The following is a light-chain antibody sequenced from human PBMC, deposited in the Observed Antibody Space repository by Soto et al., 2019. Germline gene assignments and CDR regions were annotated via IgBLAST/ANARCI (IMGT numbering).Light chain of an antibody. J-gene: IGKJ4*01. CDR2: DAS. CDR3: QQYDNLPLT. V-gene: IGKV1-33*01. Sequence: DIQMTQSPSSLSASVGYRVAITCQASQDIKNYLNWYQQKSGKAPKLLICDASDLETGVPSRFSGSGSGTDFTFTINSLQPEDIATYYCQQYDNLPLTFGGGTKVDI. CDR1: QDIKNY.